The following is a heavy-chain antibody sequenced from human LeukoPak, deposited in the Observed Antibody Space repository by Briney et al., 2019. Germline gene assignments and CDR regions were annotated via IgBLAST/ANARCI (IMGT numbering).Heavy chain of an antibody. CDR1: GFTFSTYW. Sequence: GGSPRLSCAASGFTFSTYWMTWVRQAPGKGLEWVANIKQDGSEKYYVDSVKGRFTISRDNAKNSLYLQMNSLRAEDTAVYYCARESGSVTSEVDFDYWGQGTLVTVSS. V-gene: IGHV3-7*01. J-gene: IGHJ4*02. D-gene: IGHD4-17*01. CDR3: ARESGSVTSEVDFDY. CDR2: IKQDGSEK.